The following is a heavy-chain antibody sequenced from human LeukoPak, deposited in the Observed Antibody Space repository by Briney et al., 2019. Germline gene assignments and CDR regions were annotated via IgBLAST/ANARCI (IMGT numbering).Heavy chain of an antibody. CDR2: INHSGST. CDR3: ARDVISDILTGPTETFDY. D-gene: IGHD3-9*01. CDR1: GGSFSGYY. J-gene: IGHJ4*02. V-gene: IGHV4-34*01. Sequence: SETLSLTCAVYGGSFSGYYWSWIRQPPGKGLEWIGEINHSGSTNYNPSLKSRVTISIDTSKNQFSLKLSSVTAADTAVDYCARDVISDILTGPTETFDYWGQGTLVTVSS.